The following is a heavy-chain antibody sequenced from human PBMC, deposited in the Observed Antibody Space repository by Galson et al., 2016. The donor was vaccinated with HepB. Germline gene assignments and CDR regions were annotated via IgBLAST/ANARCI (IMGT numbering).Heavy chain of an antibody. D-gene: IGHD2-8*02. CDR3: AKSLGFCTGGGCSDYCYGLDV. CDR2: IIPIVGTA. J-gene: IGHJ6*02. Sequence: SVKVSCKASGDTFSSYSIGWVRQAPGQGLEWMGGIIPIVGTANYAQKFQGRVTITADESTRTAYMELSSLRSEDTAVYYCAKSLGFCTGGGCSDYCYGLDVWGQGTTVTVSS. CDR1: GDTFSSYS. V-gene: IGHV1-69*13.